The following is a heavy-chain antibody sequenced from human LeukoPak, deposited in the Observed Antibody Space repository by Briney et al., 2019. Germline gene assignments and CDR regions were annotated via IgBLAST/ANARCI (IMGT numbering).Heavy chain of an antibody. Sequence: PSETLSLTCTVSGGPISSRSYYWGWPRQPPGKGLEWIGSIYYSGSTYYNPSLKSRVIISVDTSKNQFSLKVSSVTAADTAVYYCAPTHKDYDSRGYSSDYWGQGTLVTVSS. CDR2: IYYSGST. V-gene: IGHV4-39*07. CDR1: GGPISSRSYY. D-gene: IGHD3-22*01. J-gene: IGHJ4*02. CDR3: APTHKDYDSRGYSSDY.